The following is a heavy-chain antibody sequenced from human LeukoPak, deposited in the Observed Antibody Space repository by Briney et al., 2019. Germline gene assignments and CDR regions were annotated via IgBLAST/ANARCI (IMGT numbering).Heavy chain of an antibody. CDR2: ISGSGGST. Sequence: PGGSLRLSCPASGFTFSSYAMSWVRQAPGKGLEWVSAISGSGGSTYYADSVKGRFTISRDNSKNTLYLQMNSLRAEDTAVYYCAKVSYSYYYDSSGTRGYFDYWGQGTLVTVSS. D-gene: IGHD3-22*01. CDR1: GFTFSSYA. J-gene: IGHJ4*02. V-gene: IGHV3-23*01. CDR3: AKVSYSYYYDSSGTRGYFDY.